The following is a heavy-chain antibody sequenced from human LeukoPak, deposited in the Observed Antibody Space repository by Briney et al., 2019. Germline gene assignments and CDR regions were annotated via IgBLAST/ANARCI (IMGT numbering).Heavy chain of an antibody. CDR3: AGDRLRYFDWLFSNYYYYYMDV. CDR2: INYSGST. D-gene: IGHD3-9*01. J-gene: IGHJ6*03. V-gene: IGHV4-59*01. Sequence: PSETLSLTCTVSGGSISNYYWSWIRQPPGKGLEWIAYINYSGSTNYNPSLKSRVTISVDTSKNHFSLTLSSVTAADTAVYYCAGDRLRYFDWLFSNYYYYYMDVWGKGTTVTISS. CDR1: GGSISNYY.